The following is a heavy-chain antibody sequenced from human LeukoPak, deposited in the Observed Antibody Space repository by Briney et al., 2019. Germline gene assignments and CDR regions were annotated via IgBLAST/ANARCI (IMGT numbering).Heavy chain of an antibody. Sequence: ASVKVSCKASGYTFTSYGISWVRQAPGQGLEWMGWISAYNGNTNYAQKLQGRVTMTTDTSTSTAYMELRSLRSDDTTVYYCARIDYGDYLGDYWGQGTLVTVSS. D-gene: IGHD4-17*01. CDR2: ISAYNGNT. CDR1: GYTFTSYG. V-gene: IGHV1-18*04. CDR3: ARIDYGDYLGDY. J-gene: IGHJ4*02.